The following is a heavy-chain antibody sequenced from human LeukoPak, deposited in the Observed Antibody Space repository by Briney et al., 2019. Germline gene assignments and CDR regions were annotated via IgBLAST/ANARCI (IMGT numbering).Heavy chain of an antibody. Sequence: ASVKVSCKASGYTFRDYGFSWVRQAPGQGLEWLGWISVGSDNTKYAQKVQGRLTLTTESSTTTAYMELGNLRADDAAVYYCVRDGVADGGWSLFDYWGQGTLVTVSS. V-gene: IGHV1-18*01. CDR1: GYTFRDYG. D-gene: IGHD2-8*01. CDR3: VRDGVADGGWSLFDY. CDR2: ISVGSDNT. J-gene: IGHJ4*02.